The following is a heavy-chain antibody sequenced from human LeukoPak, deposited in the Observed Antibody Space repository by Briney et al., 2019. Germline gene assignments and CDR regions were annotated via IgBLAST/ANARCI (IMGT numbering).Heavy chain of an antibody. CDR2: INHSGST. D-gene: IGHD3-10*01. Sequence: SETLSLTCAVYGGSFSGYYWSWIRQPPGKGLEWIGEINHSGSTNYNPSLKSRVTISVDTSKNQFSLKLSSVTAADTAVYYCAREGFNYYGSGSFLGYYYYYMDVWGKGTTVTISS. V-gene: IGHV4-34*01. CDR3: AREGFNYYGSGSFLGYYYYYMDV. CDR1: GGSFSGYY. J-gene: IGHJ6*03.